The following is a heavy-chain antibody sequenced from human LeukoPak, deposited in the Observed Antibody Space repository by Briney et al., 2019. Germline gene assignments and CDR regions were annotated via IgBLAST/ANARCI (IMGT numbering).Heavy chain of an antibody. CDR2: ISSRGDST. CDR1: GFLFSNYA. J-gene: IGHJ4*02. V-gene: IGHV3-23*01. CDR3: VKGPRPDITVAHTVEN. Sequence: AGGSLRLSCAASGFLFSNYAMSWVRQVPGRGLEWVSTISSRGDSTYVADSVKGRFTISRDNSKNSLYLQMNTVRAEDTAVYYCVKGPRPDITVAHTVENWGQGTLVTVSS. D-gene: IGHD6-19*01.